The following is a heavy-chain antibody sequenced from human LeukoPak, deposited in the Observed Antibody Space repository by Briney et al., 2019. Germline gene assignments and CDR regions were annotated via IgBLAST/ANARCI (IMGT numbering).Heavy chain of an antibody. CDR2: IYYSGST. Sequence: NPSETLSLTCTVSGGSISSYYWSWIRQPPGKGLEWIGYIYYSGSTNYNPSLKSRVTISVDTSKNQFSLKLSSVTAADTAVYYCARDSGLVAPVYDAFDIWGQGTVVTVSS. CDR1: GGSISSYY. CDR3: ARDSGLVAPVYDAFDI. J-gene: IGHJ3*02. V-gene: IGHV4-59*01. D-gene: IGHD5-12*01.